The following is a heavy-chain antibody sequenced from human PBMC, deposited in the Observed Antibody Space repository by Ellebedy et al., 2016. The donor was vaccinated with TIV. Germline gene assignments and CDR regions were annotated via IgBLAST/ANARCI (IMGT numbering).Heavy chain of an antibody. CDR3: AGGYSSGWTDY. V-gene: IGHV4-4*07. J-gene: IGHJ4*02. Sequence: MPSETLSLTCTVSGGSISSYYWSRIRQPAGKGLEWIGRIYTSGSTNYNPSLQSRVTMSVDTSKHQFSLKLSSVTAADTAVYYCAGGYSSGWTDYWGQGTLVTVSS. CDR1: GGSISSYY. D-gene: IGHD6-19*01. CDR2: IYTSGST.